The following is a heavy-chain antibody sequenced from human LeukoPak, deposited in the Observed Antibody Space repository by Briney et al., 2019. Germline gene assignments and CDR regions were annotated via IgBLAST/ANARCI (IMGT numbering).Heavy chain of an antibody. J-gene: IGHJ4*02. CDR1: GGSFSGYY. Sequence: KPSETLSLTCAVYGGSFSGYYWSWIRQPPGKGLEWIGEINHSGSTNYNPSLKSRVTISVDTSKNQFSLKLSSVTAADTAVYYCARVPPGPVYCSSTSCYGGYYFDYWGQGTLVTVSS. CDR2: INHSGST. CDR3: ARVPPGPVYCSSTSCYGGYYFDY. D-gene: IGHD2-2*01. V-gene: IGHV4-34*01.